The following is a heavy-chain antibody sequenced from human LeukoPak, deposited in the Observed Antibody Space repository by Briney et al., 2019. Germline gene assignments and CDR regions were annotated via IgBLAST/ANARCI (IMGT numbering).Heavy chain of an antibody. Sequence: ASVKVSCKASGYTFTSYGISWVRQAPGQGLEWMGWISAYNGNKNYAQKLQGRVTMTTDTSTSTAYMELRSLRSDDTAVYYCARVQNDFWSGYFDYWGQGTLVTVSS. CDR1: GYTFTSYG. D-gene: IGHD3-3*01. CDR3: ARVQNDFWSGYFDY. J-gene: IGHJ4*02. CDR2: ISAYNGNK. V-gene: IGHV1-18*01.